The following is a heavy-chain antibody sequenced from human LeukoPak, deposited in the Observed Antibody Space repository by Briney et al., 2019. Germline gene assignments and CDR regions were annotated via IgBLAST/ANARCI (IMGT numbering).Heavy chain of an antibody. CDR3: ARVNPLTFGGVRWFDP. D-gene: IGHD3-16*01. V-gene: IGHV4-4*07. CDR2: IHTSGST. CDR1: GGSISSYY. Sequence: SETLSLTCTVSGGSISSYYWNWIRQPAGKGLEWIGRIHTSGSTNYNPSLKSRVTMSADTSKNQFSLKLTSVTAADTAVYYCARVNPLTFGGVRWFDPWGQGSLVTVSS. J-gene: IGHJ5*02.